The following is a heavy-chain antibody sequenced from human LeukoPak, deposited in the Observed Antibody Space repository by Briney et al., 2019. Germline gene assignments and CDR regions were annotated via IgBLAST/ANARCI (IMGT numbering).Heavy chain of an antibody. CDR3: ARGRAIDI. Sequence: GGSLRLSRAASGFTFSSYWMTWVRQTPGKGLEWVANIKPDDSEIYYVASVKGRFTISRDNTKNSVYLQMTSLRDEDTAIYYCARGRAIDIWGRGTMVIVSS. V-gene: IGHV3-7*04. CDR1: GFTFSSYW. CDR2: IKPDDSEI. J-gene: IGHJ3*02.